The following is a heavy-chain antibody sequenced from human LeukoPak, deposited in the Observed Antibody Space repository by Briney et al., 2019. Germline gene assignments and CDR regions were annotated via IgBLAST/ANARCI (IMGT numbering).Heavy chain of an antibody. CDR2: IYYSGST. Sequence: SETLSLTCTVSGGSISSSSYYWGWIRQPPGKGLEWIGSIYYSGSTYYNPSLKSRVTISVDTSKNQFSLKLSSVTAADTAVYYCARWVVVVPAANDAFDIWGQGTMVTVSS. CDR1: GGSISSSSYY. D-gene: IGHD2-2*01. V-gene: IGHV4-39*01. CDR3: ARWVVVVPAANDAFDI. J-gene: IGHJ3*02.